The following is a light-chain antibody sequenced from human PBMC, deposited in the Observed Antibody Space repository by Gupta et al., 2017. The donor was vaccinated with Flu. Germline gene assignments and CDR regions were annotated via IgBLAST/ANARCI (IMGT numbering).Light chain of an antibody. Sequence: QPALTQPASVSGSPGQSITISCTGTSSDVGGSNYVSWYQQHPGKAPKLMIYDVSNRPSGVSSRFSGSKSGNTASLTISGLQAEDETDYYCSSYTSSSTFYVFGTGTKVTVL. J-gene: IGLJ1*01. CDR1: SSDVGGSNY. V-gene: IGLV2-14*01. CDR3: SSYTSSSTFYV. CDR2: DVS.